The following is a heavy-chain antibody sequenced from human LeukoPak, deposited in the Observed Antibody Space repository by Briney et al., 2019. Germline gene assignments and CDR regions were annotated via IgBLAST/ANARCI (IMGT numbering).Heavy chain of an antibody. Sequence: GGSLRLSCAASGFTFSDYIMNWVRQAPGEGLEWVSSISSSYSYIYYADSVKGRFTISRDNAKNTLYLQMNSLRAEDTAVYYCAREGNSGMDVWGQGTTVTVSS. V-gene: IGHV3-21*01. J-gene: IGHJ6*02. CDR2: ISSSYSYI. CDR3: AREGNSGMDV. CDR1: GFTFSDYI.